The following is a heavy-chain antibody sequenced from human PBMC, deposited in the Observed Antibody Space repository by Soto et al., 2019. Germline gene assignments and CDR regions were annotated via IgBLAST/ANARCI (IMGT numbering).Heavy chain of an antibody. CDR1: GGTFSSYA. Sequence: GASVKVSCKASGGTFSSYAISWVRQAPGQGLEWMGGIIPIFGTANYAQKFQGRVTITADESTSTAYMELSSLRSEDTAVYYCAGGGSYYGGYYFDYWGQGTLVTVSS. V-gene: IGHV1-69*13. D-gene: IGHD1-26*01. CDR2: IIPIFGTA. CDR3: AGGGSYYGGYYFDY. J-gene: IGHJ4*02.